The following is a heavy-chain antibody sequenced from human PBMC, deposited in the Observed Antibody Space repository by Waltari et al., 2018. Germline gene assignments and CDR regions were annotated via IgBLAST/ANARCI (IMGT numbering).Heavy chain of an antibody. CDR1: EFPFNNYG. J-gene: IGHJ4*02. V-gene: IGHV3-30*03. CDR2: ISYDGRNK. D-gene: IGHD3-3*01. Sequence: QVHLLESGGGVVQPGRSLRLSGAASEFPFNNYGIHWVRQAPGKGLEWVAFISYDGRNKYYADSVKGRFTISSDNSKNTLFLQMNSLRAEDTAVYYCARERVLRFLEWIFDYWGQGTLVTVSS. CDR3: ARERVLRFLEWIFDY.